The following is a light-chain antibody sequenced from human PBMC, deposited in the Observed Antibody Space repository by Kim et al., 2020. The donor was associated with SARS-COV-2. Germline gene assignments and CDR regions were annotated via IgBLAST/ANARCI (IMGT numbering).Light chain of an antibody. CDR3: LSRLTTAPFIL. V-gene: IGLV2-23*02. CDR2: EVN. Sequence: QSVLTQPASVSGSPGKSITISFTGTSSDVGPYNLVSWYQQYPGKAPKLIIYEVNKRPSGISDRFSGSKSDNTASLTISGLQAEDEADYYCLSRLTTAPFILFGGGTQLTVL. CDR1: SSDVGPYNL. J-gene: IGLJ3*02.